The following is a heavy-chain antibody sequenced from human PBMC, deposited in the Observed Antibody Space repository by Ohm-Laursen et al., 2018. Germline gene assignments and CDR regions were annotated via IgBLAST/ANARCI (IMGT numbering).Heavy chain of an antibody. D-gene: IGHD1-26*01. CDR3: AKDGEQLAQYYFED. CDR2: ISYDGSNK. CDR1: GFNFSSYG. V-gene: IGHV3-30*18. Sequence: SLRLSCAASGFNFSSYGMHWVRQAPGKGLEWVAVISYDGSNKYYADSVKGRFTISRDISKNTLFLQMNSLRLEDTAVYYCAKDGEQLAQYYFEDWGQGTPVTVSS. J-gene: IGHJ4*02.